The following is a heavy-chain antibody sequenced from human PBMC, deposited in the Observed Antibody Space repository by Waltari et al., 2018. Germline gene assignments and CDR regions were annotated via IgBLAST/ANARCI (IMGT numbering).Heavy chain of an antibody. CDR1: GGSISSSSYY. CDR3: ARGSWELLDY. CDR2: IYYSGST. D-gene: IGHD1-26*01. V-gene: IGHV4-39*07. J-gene: IGHJ4*02. Sequence: QLQLQESGPGLVKPSETLSLTCTVSGGSISSSSYYWGWIRQPPGKGLEWIGSIYYSGSTYYNPSRKSRVTISVDTSKNQFSLKLSSVTAADTAVYYCARGSWELLDYWGQGTLVTVSS.